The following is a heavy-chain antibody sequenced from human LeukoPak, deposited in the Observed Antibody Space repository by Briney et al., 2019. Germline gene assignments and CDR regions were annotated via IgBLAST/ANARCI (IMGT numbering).Heavy chain of an antibody. Sequence: GGSLRLSCAASGFTFSSYWMHWVRQAPGKGLVWVSRINSDGSSTSYADSVKGRFTISRDNAKNTLYLQMNSLRAEDTAVYYCAKGSHSSDWYALFDYWGQGTLVTVSS. CDR2: INSDGSST. J-gene: IGHJ4*02. CDR1: GFTFSSYW. D-gene: IGHD6-19*01. CDR3: AKGSHSSDWYALFDY. V-gene: IGHV3-74*01.